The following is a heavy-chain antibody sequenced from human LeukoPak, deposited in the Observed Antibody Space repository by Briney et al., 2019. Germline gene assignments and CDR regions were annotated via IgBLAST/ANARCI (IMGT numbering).Heavy chain of an antibody. CDR3: ARSSEWDQGWSAFDI. CDR1: GGSISSSSYY. J-gene: IGHJ3*02. V-gene: IGHV4-39*07. CDR2: IYYSGST. D-gene: IGHD1-26*01. Sequence: SETLSLTCSASGGSISSSSYYWGWIRQPPGKGLEWIGSIYYSGSTNYNPSLKSRVTISVDTSKNQFSLKLSSVTAADTAVYYCARSSEWDQGWSAFDIWGQGTMVTVSS.